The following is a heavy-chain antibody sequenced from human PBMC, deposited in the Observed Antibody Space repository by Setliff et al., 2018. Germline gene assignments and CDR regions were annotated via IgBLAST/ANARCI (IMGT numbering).Heavy chain of an antibody. Sequence: PSETLSLTCTVSGDSISSSSYYWGWIRQPPGKGLEWIGCIYYSGSTYYNPSLKSRVTISVDTSKNQFSLKLSSVTAADTATYYCARAGPTVTFFRVLVISWWDPWGQGSLVTVSS. J-gene: IGHJ5*02. CDR1: GDSISSSSYY. D-gene: IGHD3-3*01. CDR3: ARAGPTVTFFRVLVISWWDP. V-gene: IGHV4-39*01. CDR2: IYYSGST.